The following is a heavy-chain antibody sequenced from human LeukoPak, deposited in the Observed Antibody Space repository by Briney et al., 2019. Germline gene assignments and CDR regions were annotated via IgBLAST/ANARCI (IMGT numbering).Heavy chain of an antibody. Sequence: PGGSLRLSCAASGFTFSSYSMNWVRQAPGKGLEWVSYISSSSSIIYYADSVKGRFTISRDNAKNSLYLQMNSLRAEDTAVYYCARRPYDFWSGLNNYFDYWGQGTLVTVSS. CDR2: ISSSSSII. CDR1: GFTFSSYS. CDR3: ARRPYDFWSGLNNYFDY. D-gene: IGHD3-3*01. V-gene: IGHV3-48*01. J-gene: IGHJ4*02.